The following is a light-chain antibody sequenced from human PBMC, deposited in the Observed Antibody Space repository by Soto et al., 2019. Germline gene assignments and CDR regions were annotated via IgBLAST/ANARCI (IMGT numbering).Light chain of an antibody. CDR3: CAYAGTYTWV. CDR2: DVS. Sequence: QSALTQPRSVSGSPGQSVTISCTGSSTDIGSYDYVSWYQRLPDKAPKLFIFDVSQVPSGVPDRFSGSKSGNTASLTISGLQAEDEADYFCCAYAGTYTWVFGGGTKLTVL. J-gene: IGLJ3*02. V-gene: IGLV2-11*01. CDR1: STDIGSYDY.